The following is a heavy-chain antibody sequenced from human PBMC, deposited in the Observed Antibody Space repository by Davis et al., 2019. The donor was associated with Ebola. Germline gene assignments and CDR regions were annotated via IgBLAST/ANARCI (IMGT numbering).Heavy chain of an antibody. CDR1: GFTFSSYS. D-gene: IGHD3-3*01. Sequence: WGSLRLSCAASGFTFSSYSMNWVRQAPGKGLEWVSYISSSGSTIYYADSVKGRFTISRDNAKNSLYLQMNSLRAEDTAVYYCARDAYDFWSGYYYYYYGMDVWGQGTTVTVSS. V-gene: IGHV3-48*04. CDR3: ARDAYDFWSGYYYYYYGMDV. J-gene: IGHJ6*02. CDR2: ISSSGSTI.